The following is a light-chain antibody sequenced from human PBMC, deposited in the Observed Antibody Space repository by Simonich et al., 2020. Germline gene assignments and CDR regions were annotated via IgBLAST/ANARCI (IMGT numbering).Light chain of an antibody. Sequence: DIVMTQTPLSLSVTPGQPASISCKSSQSLLHSDGKTYLYWYLQKPGQSPQLLIYEVSNRLSGVPERFSGSGSGTEFTLKISRVEAEDVGVYYCMQSIQLPLYTFGQGTKLEIK. CDR2: EVS. J-gene: IGKJ2*01. V-gene: IGKV2D-29*02. CDR1: QSLLHSDGKTY. CDR3: MQSIQLPLYT.